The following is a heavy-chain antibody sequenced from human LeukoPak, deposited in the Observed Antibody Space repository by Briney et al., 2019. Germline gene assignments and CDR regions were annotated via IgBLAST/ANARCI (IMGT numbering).Heavy chain of an antibody. V-gene: IGHV3-48*01. Sequence: HPGGSLRLSCAASGFTFSSYGMTWVRQAPGKGLEWVSYISSSSSTIYYADSVKGRFTISRDNAKNSLYLQMNSLRAEDTAVYYCAREGSYSNYVHFDYWGQGTLVTVSS. CDR1: GFTFSSYG. CDR3: AREGSYSNYVHFDY. J-gene: IGHJ4*02. D-gene: IGHD4-11*01. CDR2: ISSSSSTI.